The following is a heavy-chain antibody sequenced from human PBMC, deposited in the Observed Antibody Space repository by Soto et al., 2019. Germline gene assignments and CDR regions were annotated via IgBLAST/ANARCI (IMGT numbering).Heavy chain of an antibody. CDR1: GGSISSYY. V-gene: IGHV4-59*01. CDR3: ARDRELYSSSWPNWFDP. D-gene: IGHD6-13*01. Sequence: QVQLQESGPGLVRPSETLSLTCTVSGGSISSYYWSWIRQPPGKGLEWIGYIYYNGRTNYNPSLKSRVTISVDTSKNQFSLRLTSVTAADTVVYYCARDRELYSSSWPNWFDPWGQGTLVTVSS. CDR2: IYYNGRT. J-gene: IGHJ5*02.